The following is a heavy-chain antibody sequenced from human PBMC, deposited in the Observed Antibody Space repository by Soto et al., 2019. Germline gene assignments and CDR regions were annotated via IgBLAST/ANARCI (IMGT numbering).Heavy chain of an antibody. D-gene: IGHD3-22*01. V-gene: IGHV4-4*02. CDR1: GGSISSSNW. CDR3: AVTYYYDSSGSVDPFDI. Sequence: PSETLSLTCAVSGGSISSSNWWSWVRQPPGKGLEWIGEIYHSGSTNYNPSLKSRVTISVDKSKNQFSLKLSSVTAADTAVYYCAVTYYYDSSGSVDPFDIWGQGTMVTVSS. J-gene: IGHJ3*02. CDR2: IYHSGST.